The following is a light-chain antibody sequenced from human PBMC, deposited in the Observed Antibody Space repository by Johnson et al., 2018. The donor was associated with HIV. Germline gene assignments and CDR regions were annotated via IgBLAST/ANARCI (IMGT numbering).Light chain of an antibody. V-gene: IGLV1-51*01. J-gene: IGLJ1*01. CDR2: DNN. CDR1: SSNIGNNY. CDR3: ETWDSRLSGYYV. Sequence: QSILTQPPSVSAAPGQRVTIPCSGSSSNIGNNYVSWYQQLPGTAPRIVTYDNNKRPSGIPDRFSGSKYGTSGTLGITGLQTGDEADYYCETWDSRLSGYYVFGSGTRLTVL.